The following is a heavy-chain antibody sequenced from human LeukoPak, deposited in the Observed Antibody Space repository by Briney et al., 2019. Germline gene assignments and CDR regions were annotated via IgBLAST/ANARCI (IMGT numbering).Heavy chain of an antibody. CDR2: ISGSAGST. V-gene: IGHV3-23*01. CDR3: ASDPSNYYDSSGYFHY. Sequence: GGSLRLSCAASGFSFSSYAMSWVRQAPGKGLEWVSAISGSAGSTYYADSVKGRFTISRDNSQNTLYLQMNSLRAEDTAVYYCASDPSNYYDSSGYFHYWGQGTLVTVSS. CDR1: GFSFSSYA. D-gene: IGHD3-22*01. J-gene: IGHJ4*02.